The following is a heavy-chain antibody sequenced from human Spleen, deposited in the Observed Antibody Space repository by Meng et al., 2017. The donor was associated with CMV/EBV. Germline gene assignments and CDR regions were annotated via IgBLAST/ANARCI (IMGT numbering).Heavy chain of an antibody. CDR3: ARDRYSYGNQAPFDY. D-gene: IGHD5-18*01. Sequence: GESLKISCAASGFTFSSEWMHWVRQTPGKGLVWVSRMNRDGRNIDYADSVKGRFTISRDNAKNTLYLQMNSLRAEDTAVYYCARDRYSYGNQAPFDYWGQGTLVTVSS. V-gene: IGHV3-74*01. CDR2: MNRDGRNI. CDR1: GFTFSSEW. J-gene: IGHJ4*02.